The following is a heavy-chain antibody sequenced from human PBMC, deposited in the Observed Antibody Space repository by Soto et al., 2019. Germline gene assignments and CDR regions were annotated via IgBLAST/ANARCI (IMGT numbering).Heavy chain of an antibody. CDR2: IKQDGSEK. D-gene: IGHD6-19*01. Sequence: GGSLRLSCAASGFTFSSYWMSWVRQAPGKGLEWVANIKQDGSEKYYVDSVKGRFAISRDNAKNSLYLQMNSLRAEDTAVYYCARGSSGWYPGYFDYWGQGTLVTVSS. V-gene: IGHV3-7*04. CDR3: ARGSSGWYPGYFDY. CDR1: GFTFSSYW. J-gene: IGHJ4*02.